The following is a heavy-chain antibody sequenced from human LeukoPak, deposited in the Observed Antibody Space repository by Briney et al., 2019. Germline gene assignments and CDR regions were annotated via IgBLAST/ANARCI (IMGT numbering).Heavy chain of an antibody. V-gene: IGHV3-23*01. CDR3: AKDYWDTAMVDDAFDI. CDR2: ISGSGGST. D-gene: IGHD5-18*01. CDR1: GFTFSSYA. Sequence: GGSLRLSCAASGFTFSSYAMSWVRQAPGKGLEWVSAISGSGGSTYYAGSVKGRFTISRDNSKNTLYLQMNSLRAEDTAVYYCAKDYWDTAMVDDAFDIWGQGTMVTVSS. J-gene: IGHJ3*02.